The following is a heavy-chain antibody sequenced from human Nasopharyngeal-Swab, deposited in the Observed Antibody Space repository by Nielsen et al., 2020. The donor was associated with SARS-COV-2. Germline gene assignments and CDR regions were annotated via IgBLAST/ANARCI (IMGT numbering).Heavy chain of an antibody. CDR1: GFTFSSYW. CDR2: ISYDGSNK. J-gene: IGHJ3*02. Sequence: GGSLRLSCAASGFTFSSYWMSWVRQAPGKGLEWVAVISYDGSNKYYADSVKGRFTISRDNSKNTVYLQMNSLRGEDTAVYYCTRVDVHDAFDMWGQGTMVTVSS. CDR3: TRVDVHDAFDM. V-gene: IGHV3-30*03. D-gene: IGHD3-16*01.